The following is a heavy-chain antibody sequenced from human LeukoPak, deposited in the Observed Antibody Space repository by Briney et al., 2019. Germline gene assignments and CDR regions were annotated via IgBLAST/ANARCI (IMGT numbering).Heavy chain of an antibody. J-gene: IGHJ4*02. D-gene: IGHD2-2*01. V-gene: IGHV1-2*02. CDR2: MNPNSGGT. CDR1: GYTFTVNH. Sequence: GASVKVSCKPSGYTFTVNHLHWVRQAPGQGLEWVGWMNPNSGGTGYAQKFQGRVTMTRDTSISTAYMELSSLTSDDTAVYYCTRGAGTSWFDYWGQGSLVTVSS. CDR3: TRGAGTSWFDY.